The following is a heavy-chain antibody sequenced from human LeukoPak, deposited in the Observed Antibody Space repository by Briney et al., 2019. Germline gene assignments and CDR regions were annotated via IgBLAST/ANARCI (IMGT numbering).Heavy chain of an antibody. J-gene: IGHJ4*02. D-gene: IGHD4-23*01. CDR1: GYTFTSYD. V-gene: IGHV7-4-1*02. CDR2: INTNTGNP. Sequence: AASVKVSCKASGYTFTSYDINWVRQATGQGLEWMGWINTNTGNPTYAQGFTGRFVFSLDTSVSTAYLQISSLKAEDTAVYYCARQFPYGGNCPDYWGQGTLVTVSS. CDR3: ARQFPYGGNCPDY.